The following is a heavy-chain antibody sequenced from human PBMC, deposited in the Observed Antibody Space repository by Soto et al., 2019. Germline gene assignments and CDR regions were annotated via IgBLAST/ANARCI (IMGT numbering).Heavy chain of an antibody. CDR2: ISAHNGNT. CDR3: ARGRYGDY. CDR1: GYAFTTYG. J-gene: IGHJ4*02. V-gene: IGHV1-18*01. D-gene: IGHD1-1*01. Sequence: QVHLVQSGAEVKKPGASVKVSCKGSGYAFTTYGITWVRQAPGQGLEWMGWISAHNGNTNYAQKLQGRVTVTGDTSTSTAYMELRNLRSDDTAVYYCARGRYGDYWGQGDLVTVSS.